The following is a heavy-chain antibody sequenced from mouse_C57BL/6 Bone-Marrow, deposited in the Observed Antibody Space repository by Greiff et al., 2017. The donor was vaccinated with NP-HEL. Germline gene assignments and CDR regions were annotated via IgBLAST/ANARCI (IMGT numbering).Heavy chain of an antibody. CDR1: GYTFTSYG. D-gene: IGHD4-1*01. CDR2: IYPRSGNT. J-gene: IGHJ3*01. V-gene: IGHV1-81*01. Sequence: QVHVKQSGAELARPGASVKLSCKASGYTFTSYGISWVKQRTGQGLEWIGEIYPRSGNTYYNEKFKGKATLTADKSSSTAYMELRSLTSEDSAVYFCTRRENWARFAYWGQGTLVTVSA. CDR3: TRRENWARFAY.